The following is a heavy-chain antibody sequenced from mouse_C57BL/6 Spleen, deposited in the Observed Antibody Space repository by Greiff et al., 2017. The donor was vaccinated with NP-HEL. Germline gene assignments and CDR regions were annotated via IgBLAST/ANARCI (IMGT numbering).Heavy chain of an antibody. CDR3: ARGLGGNYFDY. Sequence: QVQLQQPGAELVKPGASVKLSCKASGYTFTSYWMHWVKQRPGQGLEWIGMIHPNSGSTNYNEKFKSKATLTVDKTSSTAYMPLSSRTSEDSAVYYCARGLGGNYFDYWGKGTTLTVSS. CDR2: IHPNSGST. J-gene: IGHJ2*01. CDR1: GYTFTSYW. V-gene: IGHV1-64*01.